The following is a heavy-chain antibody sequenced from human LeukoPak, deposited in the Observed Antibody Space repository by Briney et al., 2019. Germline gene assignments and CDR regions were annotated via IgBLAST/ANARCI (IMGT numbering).Heavy chain of an antibody. V-gene: IGHV4-31*03. Sequence: PSQTLSLTCTVSGGSISSGDYYWSWVRQHPGKGLEWIGYIYYSGSAYYNPSLKSRVTISVDSSKNQFSLKLSSVTAADTAVYYCARSPSFYGSGSHDFWGQGALVTVSS. J-gene: IGHJ4*02. CDR3: ARSPSFYGSGSHDF. CDR1: GGSISSGDYY. D-gene: IGHD3-10*01. CDR2: IYYSGSA.